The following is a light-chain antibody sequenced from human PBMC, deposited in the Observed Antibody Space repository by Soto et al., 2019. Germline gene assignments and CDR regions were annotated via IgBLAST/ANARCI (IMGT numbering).Light chain of an antibody. Sequence: QSALTQPASVSGSPGQSITISCTGTSIDVGGYKYVSWYQQHPDKAPKLIIFEVSNRPSGISSSFSGSKSGNTASLTISGLQAEDEGDYYCASYTSSSTSVIFGRGTKVTVL. J-gene: IGLJ2*01. CDR1: SIDVGGYKY. CDR2: EVS. CDR3: ASYTSSSTSVI. V-gene: IGLV2-14*01.